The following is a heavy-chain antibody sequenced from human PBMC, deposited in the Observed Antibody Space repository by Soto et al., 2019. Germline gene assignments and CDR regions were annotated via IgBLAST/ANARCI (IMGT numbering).Heavy chain of an antibody. CDR1: GFTFSSYG. V-gene: IGHV3-33*01. J-gene: IGHJ4*02. D-gene: IGHD1-26*01. CDR3: ARDRKVGATAADY. CDR2: IWYDGSNK. Sequence: PGGSLRLSCAASGFTFSSYGMHWVLQAPGKGLEWVAVIWYDGSNKYYADSVKGRFTISRDNSKNTLYLQMNSLRAEDTAVYYCARDRKVGATAADYWGQGTLVTVSS.